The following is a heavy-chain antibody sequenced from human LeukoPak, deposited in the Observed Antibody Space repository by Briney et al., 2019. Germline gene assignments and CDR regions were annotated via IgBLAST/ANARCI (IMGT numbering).Heavy chain of an antibody. Sequence: GGSLRLSCTASGFTFSSDEMNWVRQAPGKGLEWVAYISTTGTTIYYADSVKGRFTISRDNAKNSLSLQTNNLRAEDTAVYYCARNMDYSNSVGDYSTFFFDYWGRGTLVTVSS. CDR1: GFTFSSDE. J-gene: IGHJ4*02. D-gene: IGHD3-22*01. V-gene: IGHV3-48*03. CDR3: ARNMDYSNSVGDYSTFFFDY. CDR2: ISTTGTTI.